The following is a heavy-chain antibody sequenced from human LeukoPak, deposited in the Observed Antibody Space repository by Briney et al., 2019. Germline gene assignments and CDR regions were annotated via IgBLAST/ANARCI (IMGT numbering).Heavy chain of an antibody. CDR3: ARVITVVTPSQRCFDP. CDR1: GGSISSGDYY. CDR2: IYYRGST. D-gene: IGHD4-23*01. Sequence: SETLSLTCTVSGGSISSGDYYWSWIRQPPGKGLEWIGYIYYRGSTYYNPSLKSRVTISIDTSKNQFSLKLSSVTAADTAVYYCARVITVVTPSQRCFDPWGQGTLVTVSS. V-gene: IGHV4-30-4*01. J-gene: IGHJ5*02.